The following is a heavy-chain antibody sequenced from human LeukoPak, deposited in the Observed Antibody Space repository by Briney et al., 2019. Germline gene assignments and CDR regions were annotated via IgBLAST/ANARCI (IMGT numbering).Heavy chain of an antibody. CDR2: IIPLFGTP. CDR3: AGGWGGPYYYYYMDV. D-gene: IGHD6-19*01. CDR1: GGTFSNYA. J-gene: IGHJ6*03. Sequence: SVKVSCKTSGGTFSNYAISWVRQAPGQGLEWMGGIIPLFGTPNYAQKFQGRVTITADRSTSTAYMELSSLRSEDTAVYYCAGGWGGPYYYYYMDVWGKGTTVTVSS. V-gene: IGHV1-69*06.